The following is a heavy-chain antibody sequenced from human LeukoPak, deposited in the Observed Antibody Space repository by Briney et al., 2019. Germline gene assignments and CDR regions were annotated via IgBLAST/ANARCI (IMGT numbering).Heavy chain of an antibody. V-gene: IGHV4-4*02. CDR2: IYFDGRT. CDR3: ARHRGWALQD. CDR1: GDSVNSVNY. J-gene: IGHJ4*02. D-gene: IGHD2-15*01. Sequence: SQTLSLTCAVSGDSVNSVNYWRWVRQSPGKGLEWSGQIYFDGRTIYYSSLKSRVTISIDKSKNQFSLNLSSVTAADTAVYYCARHRGWALQDWGQGTPVTVSS.